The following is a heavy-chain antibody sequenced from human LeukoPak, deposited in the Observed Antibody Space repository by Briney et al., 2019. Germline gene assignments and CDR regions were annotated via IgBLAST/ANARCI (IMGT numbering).Heavy chain of an antibody. Sequence: GGSLRLSCAASGFTFSSYGMSWVRQAPGKGLEWVSAISGSGGSTYYADSVKGRFTISRDNSKNTLYLQMNSLRAEDTAVYYCAKDETSGSLGFDYWGQGTLVTVSS. D-gene: IGHD1-26*01. V-gene: IGHV3-23*01. J-gene: IGHJ4*02. CDR1: GFTFSSYG. CDR2: ISGSGGST. CDR3: AKDETSGSLGFDY.